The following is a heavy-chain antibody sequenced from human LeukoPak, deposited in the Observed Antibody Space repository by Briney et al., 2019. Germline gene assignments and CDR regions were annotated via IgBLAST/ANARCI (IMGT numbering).Heavy chain of an antibody. V-gene: IGHV3-33*01. CDR1: GFTFNTYG. Sequence: PGKSLRLSCAASGFTFNTYGMHWVRQAPGKGLEWVAVIWYDGSNQYYADSVKGRFTISRDNSKNTLDLQMSSLRVEDTAVYYCARDLVAAAGTPHFYYSGMDVWGQGTTVTVSS. CDR3: ARDLVAAAGTPHFYYSGMDV. J-gene: IGHJ6*02. D-gene: IGHD6-13*01. CDR2: IWYDGSNQ.